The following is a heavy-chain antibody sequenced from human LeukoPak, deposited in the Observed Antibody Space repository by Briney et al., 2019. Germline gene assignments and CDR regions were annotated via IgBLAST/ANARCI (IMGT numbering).Heavy chain of an antibody. Sequence: SETLSLTCTVSGGSISNGSYYWSWIRQPAGKGLEWIGRIYTSGSTNYNPSLKSRVTISVDTSKNQFSLKLSSVTAADTAVYYCASSTYYFDRSGYYYPLRWGQGTLVTVSS. V-gene: IGHV4-61*02. CDR3: ASSTYYFDRSGYYYPLR. J-gene: IGHJ4*02. CDR2: IYTSGST. D-gene: IGHD3-22*01. CDR1: GGSISNGSYY.